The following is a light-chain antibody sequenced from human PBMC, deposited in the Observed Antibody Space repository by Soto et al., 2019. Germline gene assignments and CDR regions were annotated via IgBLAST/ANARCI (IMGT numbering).Light chain of an antibody. J-gene: IGLJ2*01. CDR2: EAI. CDR1: SSDLPNYNS. Sequence: QSVLTQPASVSGSPGQSVTISCTGTSSDLPNYNSVSWYQQHPGKAPKLILFEAINRPSGISHRFSGSKSDTTASLTISGLQTDEEGDYYCASYTSNNALLFGGGTKVTVL. CDR3: ASYTSNNALL. V-gene: IGLV2-14*01.